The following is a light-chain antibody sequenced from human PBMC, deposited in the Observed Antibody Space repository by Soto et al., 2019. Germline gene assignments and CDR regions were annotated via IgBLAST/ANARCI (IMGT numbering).Light chain of an antibody. J-gene: IGKJ1*01. Sequence: EIVLTQSPGTLPLSPGERATLSCRASQSVSNNYLTWYQQKPGQAPRLLIYGASSRATGIPDRFSGYGSWTEFTLTISRLEPEDFAVYYCLQYGSSPRTFGQGTKVEIK. CDR1: QSVSNNY. CDR2: GAS. V-gene: IGKV3-20*01. CDR3: LQYGSSPRT.